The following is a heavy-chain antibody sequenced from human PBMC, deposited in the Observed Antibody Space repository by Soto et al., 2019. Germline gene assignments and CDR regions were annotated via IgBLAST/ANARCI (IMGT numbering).Heavy chain of an antibody. CDR1: EETFNKFA. J-gene: IGHJ5*01. V-gene: IGHV1-69*06. Sequence: QVELVQSGAEVKTPGSSVKVSCKASEETFNKFAITWVRQAPGQGLEWMGGIILLFGKTEYAQQFRGRLTITADKSTRTIYMELANLRSEDTAIYYCTRAPFDFYSRIDPWGPGTLVTVSS. D-gene: IGHD2-15*01. CDR3: TRAPFDFYSRIDP. CDR2: IILLFGKT.